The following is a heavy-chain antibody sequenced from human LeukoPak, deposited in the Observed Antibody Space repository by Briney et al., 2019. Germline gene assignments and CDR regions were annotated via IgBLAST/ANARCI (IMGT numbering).Heavy chain of an antibody. V-gene: IGHV4-34*01. CDR1: GGSLSGYY. Sequence: SETLSLTCAVYGGSLSGYYWSWIRQPPGKGLEWIGEINHSGSTNYNPSLKSRVTISVDTSKNQFSLKLSSVTAADTAVYYCARDGGTIAAAGTPWYYGMDVWGQGTTVTVSS. CDR2: INHSGST. D-gene: IGHD6-13*01. J-gene: IGHJ6*02. CDR3: ARDGGTIAAAGTPWYYGMDV.